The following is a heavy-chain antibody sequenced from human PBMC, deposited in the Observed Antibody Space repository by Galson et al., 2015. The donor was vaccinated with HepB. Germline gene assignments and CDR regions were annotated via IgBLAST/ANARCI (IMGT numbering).Heavy chain of an antibody. J-gene: IGHJ6*03. D-gene: IGHD3-3*01. V-gene: IGHV7-4-1*02. CDR3: ARSPLRFLDWLPYYDYYYMDV. CDR1: GYTFTDYV. CDR2: MHTNTGKP. Sequence: SVKVSCKASGYTFTDYVVNWVRQAPGQGLEWMGWMHTNTGKPPYAPGFAGRFVFSLDTSVTTAYLQISSLETEDTAVYYCARSPLRFLDWLPYYDYYYMDVWGEGTTVTVSS.